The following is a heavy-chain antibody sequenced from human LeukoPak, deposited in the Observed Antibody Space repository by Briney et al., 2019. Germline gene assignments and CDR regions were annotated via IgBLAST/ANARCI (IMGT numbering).Heavy chain of an antibody. CDR1: GVTVRNEE. CDR2: ISNTGSPI. J-gene: IGHJ4*02. D-gene: IGHD1-26*01. V-gene: IGHV3-48*03. Sequence: PLRLSWVVCGVTVRNEEMNWRRKAKRKGLEWIAYISNTGSPIHYRDSVKGRFTISRDNAQSSLFLQMNSLRPDDTAIYYCARGGNYAPFDYWGQGALVAVSS. CDR3: ARGGNYAPFDY.